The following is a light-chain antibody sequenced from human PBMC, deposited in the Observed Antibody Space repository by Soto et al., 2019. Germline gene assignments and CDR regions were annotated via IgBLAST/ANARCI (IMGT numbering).Light chain of an antibody. CDR3: SSYTSRITWV. Sequence: QSALTQPASVSGSPGQSSTISCTGASSDVGGYNHVTWYQQPPGKAPKLIIYDVSSRPSGVSNRFSGSKSGNTASLTISGLQAEDEAEYYCSSYTSRITWVFGGGTKLTVL. V-gene: IGLV2-14*01. J-gene: IGLJ3*02. CDR2: DVS. CDR1: SSDVGGYNH.